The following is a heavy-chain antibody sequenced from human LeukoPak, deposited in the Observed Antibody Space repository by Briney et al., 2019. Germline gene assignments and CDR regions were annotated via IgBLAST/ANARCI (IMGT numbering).Heavy chain of an antibody. CDR3: ARVKQYYYGSGSYYVFDY. J-gene: IGHJ4*02. CDR2: IYTSGST. V-gene: IGHV4-4*07. CDR1: GGSISSYY. Sequence: SETLSLTCTVSGGSISSYYWSWIRQPAGKGLEWIGRIYTSGSTNYNPSLKSRVTMSVDTSKNQFSLKLSSVTAADTAVYYCARVKQYYYGSGSYYVFDYWGQGTLVTASS. D-gene: IGHD3-10*01.